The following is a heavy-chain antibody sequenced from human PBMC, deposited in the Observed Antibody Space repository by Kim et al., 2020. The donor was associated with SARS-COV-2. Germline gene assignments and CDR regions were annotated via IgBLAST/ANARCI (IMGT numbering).Heavy chain of an antibody. V-gene: IGHV3-66*01. J-gene: IGHJ5*02. Sequence: GGSLRLSCAASGLIVSGNYMSWVRQAPGKGLEWVSVIYSGGSTSYIDSVKGRFTISRDNSKNTLYLQMNSLRAEDTAVYYCARVYFINWFDPCGQGTLVTVSA. CDR3: ARVYFINWFDP. CDR1: GLIVSGNY. D-gene: IGHD3-10*01. CDR2: IYSGGST.